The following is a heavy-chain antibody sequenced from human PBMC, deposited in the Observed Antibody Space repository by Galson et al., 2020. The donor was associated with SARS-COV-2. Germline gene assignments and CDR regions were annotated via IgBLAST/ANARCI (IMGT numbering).Heavy chain of an antibody. D-gene: IGHD3-10*01. CDR2: IDWDDDK. CDR3: ARLPVVRGVVINDYYYYGMDV. CDR1: GFSLSTSGMC. V-gene: IGHV2-70*01. Sequence: SGPTLVKPTQTLTLTCTFSGFSLSTSGMCVSWIRQPPGKALEWLALIDWDDDKYYSTSLKTRLTISKDTSKNQVVLTMTNMDPVDTATYYCARLPVVRGVVINDYYYYGMDVWGQGTTVTVSS. J-gene: IGHJ6*02.